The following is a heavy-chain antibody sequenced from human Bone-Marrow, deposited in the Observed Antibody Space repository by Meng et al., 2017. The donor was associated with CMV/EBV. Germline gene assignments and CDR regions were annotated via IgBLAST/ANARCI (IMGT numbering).Heavy chain of an antibody. CDR2: IYHSGST. Sequence: SETLSLTCTVSGYSISSGYYWGWIRQPPGKGLEWIGSIYHSGSTYYNPSLKSRVTISVDTSKNQFSLKLSSVTAADTAVYYCARGVHGMDVWGQGTTVTVPS. V-gene: IGHV4-38-2*02. J-gene: IGHJ6*02. CDR1: GYSISSGYY. CDR3: ARGVHGMDV.